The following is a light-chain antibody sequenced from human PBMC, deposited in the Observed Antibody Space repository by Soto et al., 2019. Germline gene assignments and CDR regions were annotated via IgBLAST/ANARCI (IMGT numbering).Light chain of an antibody. CDR3: QQASSFTHT. J-gene: IGKJ2*01. Sequence: DIQMTQSPSSVSAPVGDRVTISCRASQDISKWLAWFQQKPGKAPKLLICAASTLQSGVPSRFSGSGSGTEFILTIRSLQPDDIGTYYCQQASSFTHTFGQGTELEIK. CDR2: AAS. V-gene: IGKV1-12*01. CDR1: QDISKW.